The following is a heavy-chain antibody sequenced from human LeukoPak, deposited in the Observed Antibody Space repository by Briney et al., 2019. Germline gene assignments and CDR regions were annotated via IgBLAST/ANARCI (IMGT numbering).Heavy chain of an antibody. D-gene: IGHD3-16*02. CDR3: ARGGANDYVWGSYRFFDY. CDR2: IYPGDSDT. J-gene: IGHJ4*02. V-gene: IGHV5-51*01. CDR1: GYSFTIYW. Sequence: GESLKISCKGSGYSFTIYWIAWVRQMPGKGLEWMGIIYPGDSDTKYSPSFQGQVTISADKSISTAYLQWSSLKASDTAMYYCARGGANDYVWGSYRFFDYWGQGTLVTVSS.